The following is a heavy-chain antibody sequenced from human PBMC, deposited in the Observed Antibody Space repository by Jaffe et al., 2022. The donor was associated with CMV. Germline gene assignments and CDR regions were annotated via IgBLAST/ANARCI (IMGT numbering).Heavy chain of an antibody. J-gene: IGHJ6*02. V-gene: IGHV3-21*01. CDR1: GFTFSSYS. CDR2: ISSSSSYI. D-gene: IGHD3-3*01. CDR3: ARADRTIFGVVITRGNYYGMDV. Sequence: EVQLVESGGGLVKPGGSLRLSCAASGFTFSSYSMNWVRQAPGKGLEWVSSISSSSSYIYYADSVKGRFTISRDNAKNSLYLQMNSLRAEDTAVYYCARADRTIFGVVITRGNYYGMDVWGQGTTVTVSS.